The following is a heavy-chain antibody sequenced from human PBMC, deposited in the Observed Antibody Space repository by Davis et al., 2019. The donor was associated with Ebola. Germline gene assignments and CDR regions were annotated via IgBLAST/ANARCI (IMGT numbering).Heavy chain of an antibody. CDR3: ATPMGRGYIDY. Sequence: ASVKVSCKVSGYTLTELSMHWVRQAPGKGLEWMGGFDPEDGETIYAQKFQGRVTMTRDTSTSTVYMELSSLRSEDTAVYYCATPMGRGYIDYWGQGTLVTVSS. D-gene: IGHD3-10*01. CDR1: GYTLTELS. J-gene: IGHJ4*02. V-gene: IGHV1-24*01. CDR2: FDPEDGET.